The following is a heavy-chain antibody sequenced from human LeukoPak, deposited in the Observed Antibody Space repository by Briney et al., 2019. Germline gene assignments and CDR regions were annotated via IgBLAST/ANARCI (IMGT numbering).Heavy chain of an antibody. V-gene: IGHV4-59*01. D-gene: IGHD3-9*01. J-gene: IGHJ4*02. CDR1: GGSISSYY. Sequence: PSETLSLTCTVSGGSISSYYWSWIRQPPGKGLEWIGYIYYSGSTNYNPSLKSRVTISVDTSKNQFSLKLSSVTAADTAVYYCARDLERDILTGYRAQKSLDYFDYWGQGTLVTVSS. CDR3: ARDLERDILTGYRAQKSLDYFDY. CDR2: IYYSGST.